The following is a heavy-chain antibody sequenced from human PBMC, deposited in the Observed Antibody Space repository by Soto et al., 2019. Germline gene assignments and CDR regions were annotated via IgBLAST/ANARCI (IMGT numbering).Heavy chain of an antibody. D-gene: IGHD6-19*01. V-gene: IGHV1-69*06. CDR2: IIPIFGTA. J-gene: IGHJ4*02. Sequence: ASVKVSCKASGGTFSSYAISCVRQAPGQGLEWMGGIIPIFGTANYAQKFQGRVTITADKSTSTAYMELSSLRSEDTAVYYCARDRGSSGWSDYWGQGTLVTVSS. CDR1: GGTFSSYA. CDR3: ARDRGSSGWSDY.